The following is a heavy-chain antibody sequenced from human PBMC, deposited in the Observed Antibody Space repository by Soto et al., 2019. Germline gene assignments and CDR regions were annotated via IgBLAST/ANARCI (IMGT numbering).Heavy chain of an antibody. J-gene: IGHJ4*02. CDR1: GFTFSSYS. Sequence: LRLSCVASGFTFSSYSMVWVRQAPGKGLEWVSYIFASSTTIYYADSVKGRFTVSRDNAQNSLFLLMNSLRAEDTAVYYCARDKDWAFDYWGQGTLVTVSS. CDR3: ARDKDWAFDY. V-gene: IGHV3-48*04. CDR2: IFASSTTI. D-gene: IGHD3-9*01.